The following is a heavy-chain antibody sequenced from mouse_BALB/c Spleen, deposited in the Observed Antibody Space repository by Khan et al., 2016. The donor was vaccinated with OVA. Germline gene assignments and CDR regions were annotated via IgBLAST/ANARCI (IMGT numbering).Heavy chain of an antibody. Sequence: VELVESGPGLVAPSQSLSITCTVSGFSLTSYGIHWVRQPPGKSLEWLGIIWAGGSTNYNSALMSRLSISKDNSRSQVFLKMNSLQTDDTAMYFCARNRESDYFDYWGQGTTLTVSS. CDR1: GFSLTSYG. J-gene: IGHJ2*01. V-gene: IGHV2-9*02. CDR2: IWAGGST. CDR3: ARNRESDYFDY.